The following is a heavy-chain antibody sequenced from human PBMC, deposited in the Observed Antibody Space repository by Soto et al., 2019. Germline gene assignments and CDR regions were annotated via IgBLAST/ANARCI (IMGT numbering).Heavy chain of an antibody. D-gene: IGHD2-2*01. CDR3: ARVWGVLPAASNWFDP. Sequence: ASVKVSCKASGYTFTSYAMHWVRQAPGQRLEWMGWINAGNGNTKYSQKFQGRVTITRDTSASTAYMELSSLRSEDTAVYYCARVWGVLPAASNWFDPWGQGTLVTVSS. V-gene: IGHV1-3*01. J-gene: IGHJ5*02. CDR1: GYTFTSYA. CDR2: INAGNGNT.